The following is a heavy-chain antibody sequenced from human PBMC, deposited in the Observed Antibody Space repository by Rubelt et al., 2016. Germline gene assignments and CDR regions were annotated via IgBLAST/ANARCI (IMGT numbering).Heavy chain of an antibody. CDR3: ARRDGYNWDDAFDI. CDR2: ISAYNGNT. Sequence: QVQLVQSGAEVKKPGASVKVSCKASGYTFTSYGISWVRQAPGQGLEWMGWISAYNGNTNYAQKIQGRGTMTTDKATSKAYMELRSRRSDDTAVDYCARRDGYNWDDAFDIWGQGTMVTVSS. J-gene: IGHJ3*02. CDR1: GYTFTSYG. V-gene: IGHV1-18*01. D-gene: IGHD5-24*01.